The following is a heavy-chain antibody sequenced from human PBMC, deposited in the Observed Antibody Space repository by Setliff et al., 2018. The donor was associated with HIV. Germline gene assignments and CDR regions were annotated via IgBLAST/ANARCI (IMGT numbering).Heavy chain of an antibody. Sequence: NPSETLSLTCTVSGDSIISSRNFWGWIRQPPGKGLEWIGYIYFTGKTYYNPSLKSRLSISVDTSKDQFSLNLKSMTAADTATYYCARSPSYRSSWEYYFDYWGQGILVTVSS. D-gene: IGHD6-13*01. V-gene: IGHV4-31*03. CDR2: IYFTGKT. CDR3: ARSPSYRSSWEYYFDY. J-gene: IGHJ4*02. CDR1: GDSIISSRNF.